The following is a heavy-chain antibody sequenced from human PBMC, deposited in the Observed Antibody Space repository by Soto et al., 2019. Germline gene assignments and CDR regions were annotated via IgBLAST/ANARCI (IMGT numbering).Heavy chain of an antibody. CDR2: IYYSGST. V-gene: IGHV4-31*03. CDR3: AGQERSSSSGFDY. Sequence: SETLSLTCTVSGGSISSGGYYWSWIRQHPGKGLEWIGYIYYSGSTYYNPSLKSRVTISVDTSKNQFSLKLSSVTAADTAVYYCAGQERSSSSGFDYWGQGTLVTVSS. J-gene: IGHJ4*02. D-gene: IGHD6-6*01. CDR1: GGSISSGGYY.